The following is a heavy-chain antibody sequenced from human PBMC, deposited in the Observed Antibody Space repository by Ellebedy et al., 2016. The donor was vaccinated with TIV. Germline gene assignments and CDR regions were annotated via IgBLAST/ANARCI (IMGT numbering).Heavy chain of an antibody. CDR3: ARGDSSSWYLFDY. CDR2: IYPYNGDT. Sequence: ASVKVSCKASGYTFTAYHIHWVRQAPGQGLEWMGWIYPYNGDTNYAQKFQGWFTMTRDTSISTAYMDLNRLRSDDTAVYYCARGDSSSWYLFDYWGQGTLVTVSS. D-gene: IGHD6-13*01. CDR1: GYTFTAYH. V-gene: IGHV1-2*04. J-gene: IGHJ4*02.